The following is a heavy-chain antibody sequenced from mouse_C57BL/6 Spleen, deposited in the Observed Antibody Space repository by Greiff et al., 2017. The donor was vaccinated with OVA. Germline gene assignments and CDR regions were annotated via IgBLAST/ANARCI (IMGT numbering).Heavy chain of an antibody. J-gene: IGHJ2*01. D-gene: IGHD2-4*01. V-gene: IGHV1-26*01. CDR3: ARDEYDEDYFDY. Sequence: VQLQQSGPELVKPGASVKISCKASGYTFTDYYMNWVKQSHGKSLEWIGDINPNNGGTSYNQKFKGKATLTVDKSSSTAYMELRSLTSEDSAVYYCARDEYDEDYFDYWGQGTTLTVSS. CDR2: INPNNGGT. CDR1: GYTFTDYY.